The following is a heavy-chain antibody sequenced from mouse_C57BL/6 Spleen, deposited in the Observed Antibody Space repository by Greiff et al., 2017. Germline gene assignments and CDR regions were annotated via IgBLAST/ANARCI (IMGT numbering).Heavy chain of an antibody. J-gene: IGHJ3*01. Sequence: QVQLQQSGAELVKPGASVKLSCKASGYTFTSYWMHWVKQRPGQGLEWIGMIHPNSGSTNYNEKFKSKATLTVDKSSSTAYMQLSSLTSEDSAVYYCARGFYYDYEGFAYWGQGTLVTVSA. CDR3: ARGFYYDYEGFAY. CDR1: GYTFTSYW. D-gene: IGHD2-4*01. V-gene: IGHV1-64*01. CDR2: IHPNSGST.